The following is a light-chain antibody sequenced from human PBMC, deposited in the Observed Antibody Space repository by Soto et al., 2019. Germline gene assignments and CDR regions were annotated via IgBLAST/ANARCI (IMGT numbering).Light chain of an antibody. V-gene: IGKV4-1*01. Sequence: DIVMTQSPASLAVSLGERATVNCKSSQSILYSSNNKNYLAWYQQKPGQPPKLLIYWASTRESGVPDRFSGSGSGTDFTLTISSLQAEDVALYYCQQYYSVPRTF. CDR3: QQYYSVPRT. CDR2: WAS. CDR1: QSILYSSNNKNY. J-gene: IGKJ1*01.